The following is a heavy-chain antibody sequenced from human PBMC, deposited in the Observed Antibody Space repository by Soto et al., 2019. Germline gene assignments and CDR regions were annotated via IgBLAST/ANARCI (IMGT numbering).Heavy chain of an antibody. Sequence: QVQLRESGPGLVKPSQTLSLTCTVAGGSISSGGSYWSWVRLHPGKGLEWIGHIYYSGSTYYNPSLKSQVATSVDTSKKYFSLRLSSVTAADTAVYYCARSLPGGTIYYMDVWGEGTTVTVSS. J-gene: IGHJ6*03. V-gene: IGHV4-31*01. CDR1: GGSISSGGSY. D-gene: IGHD1-26*01. CDR2: IYYSGST. CDR3: ARSLPGGTIYYMDV.